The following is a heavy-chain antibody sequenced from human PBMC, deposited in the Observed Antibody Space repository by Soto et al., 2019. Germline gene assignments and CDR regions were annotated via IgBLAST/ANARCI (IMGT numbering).Heavy chain of an antibody. CDR3: ARDTGGSYDY. CDR2: SRNKANSYNT. D-gene: IGHD1-26*01. Sequence: EVQLVESGGGLVQPGGSLRLSCAASGFTFSDYYMDWVRQVPGKGLEWVGRSRNKANSYNTEYAASVKGRFSISRDGSKDSMYLQTNSLMTEDTAVYYCARDTGGSYDYWGQGALVTVSS. V-gene: IGHV3-72*01. CDR1: GFTFSDYY. J-gene: IGHJ4*02.